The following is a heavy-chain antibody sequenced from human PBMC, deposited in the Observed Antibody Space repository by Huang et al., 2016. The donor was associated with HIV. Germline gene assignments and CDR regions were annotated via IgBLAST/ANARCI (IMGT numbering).Heavy chain of an antibody. D-gene: IGHD6-13*01. V-gene: IGHV3-23*01. CDR1: GFTFSSYA. J-gene: IGHJ4*02. CDR3: AKADSGAAAGSLVDY. Sequence: EVQLLESGGGLVQLGGSLRLSCAASGFTFSSYAMCWVRQAPRKVLEMVSSRTGWGNSSHHADSVKGRFTISRDNTKNTRYLQMDSLRAEDTAIYFCAKADSGAAAGSLVDYWGQGTLVTVSS. CDR2: RTGWGNSS.